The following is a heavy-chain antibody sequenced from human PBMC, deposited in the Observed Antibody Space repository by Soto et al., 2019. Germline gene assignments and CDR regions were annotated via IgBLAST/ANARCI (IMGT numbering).Heavy chain of an antibody. V-gene: IGHV3-23*01. D-gene: IGHD6-13*01. CDR2: ISGSGGST. J-gene: IGHJ4*02. Sequence: EVQLLESGGGLVQPGGSLRLSCAASGFTFSSYAMNWVRQAPGTGLEWVSVISGSGGSTYYADSVKGRFTIARDNSKNTLDLQMNSLRAEDTAVYYCARRSSSWYFDYWGQGTLVTVSS. CDR1: GFTFSSYA. CDR3: ARRSSSWYFDY.